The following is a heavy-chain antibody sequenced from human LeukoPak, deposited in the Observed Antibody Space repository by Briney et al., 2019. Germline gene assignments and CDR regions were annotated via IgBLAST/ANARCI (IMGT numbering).Heavy chain of an antibody. D-gene: IGHD6-13*01. CDR3: ARDSSSWSFDY. J-gene: IGHJ4*02. CDR1: GYALTDLS. Sequence: ASVKVSCKVSGYALTDLSMHWVRQTPGKGLEWMGGIDPEDGEITYAQKFQGRVTMTKDTSTDTAYMELSSLTSEDTAVYYCARDSSSWSFDYWGQGTLVTVSS. V-gene: IGHV1-24*01. CDR2: IDPEDGEI.